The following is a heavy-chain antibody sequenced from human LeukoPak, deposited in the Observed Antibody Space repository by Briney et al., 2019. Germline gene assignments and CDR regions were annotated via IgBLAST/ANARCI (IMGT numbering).Heavy chain of an antibody. Sequence: GTSLKVSCKASGFTFTTSAMQGVRQARGQRLEWVGWIVVGSGNTNYPQKFQERVTITRDMSTSTAYMELSSLRYEDTAVYYCAAAYRYFYDRGGYFDYWGQGTLVTVSS. CDR3: AAAYRYFYDRGGYFDY. D-gene: IGHD3-22*01. J-gene: IGHJ4*02. CDR2: IVVGSGNT. CDR1: GFTFTTSA. V-gene: IGHV1-58*02.